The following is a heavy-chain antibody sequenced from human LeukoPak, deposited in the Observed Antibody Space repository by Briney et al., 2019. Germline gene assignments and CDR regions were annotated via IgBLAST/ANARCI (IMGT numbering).Heavy chain of an antibody. V-gene: IGHV4-59*12. J-gene: IGHJ4*02. CDR1: GGSISSYY. Sequence: SETLSLTCTVSGGSISSYYWSWIRQPPGKGLEWIGYIYYSGSTNYNPSLKSRVTISVDTSKNQFSLKLSSVTAADTAVYYCAREGSDLLSKDFDYWGQGTLVTVSS. D-gene: IGHD2-15*01. CDR2: IYYSGST. CDR3: AREGSDLLSKDFDY.